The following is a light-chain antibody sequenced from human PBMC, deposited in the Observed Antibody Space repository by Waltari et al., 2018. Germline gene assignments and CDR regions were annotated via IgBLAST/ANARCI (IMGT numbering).Light chain of an antibody. J-gene: IGKJ4*01. CDR1: QSVTNY. CDR3: QQRRNWPLT. V-gene: IGKV3-11*01. CDR2: DTS. Sequence: DIVLTQSPAILSLSPGERASLSCRASQSVTNYLAWYQQKPGQAPRLLIYDTSNRATGIPARFSGSGFVTDFTLTISSLEPEDFAVYYCQQRRNWPLTFGGGTKVEIK.